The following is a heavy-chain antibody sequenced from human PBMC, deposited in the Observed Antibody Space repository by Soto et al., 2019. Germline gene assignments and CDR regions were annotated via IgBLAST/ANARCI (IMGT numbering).Heavy chain of an antibody. J-gene: IGHJ6*02. D-gene: IGHD6-6*01. CDR2: INAGNGNT. Sequence: VASVKVSCKASGYTFTSYAMHWVRQAPGQRLEWMGWINAGNGNTKYSQKFQGRVTITRDTSASTAYMELSSLRSEDTAVYYCAREGIAARPAKYYYYYGMDVWGQGTTVTVSS. CDR3: AREGIAARPAKYYYYYGMDV. CDR1: GYTFTSYA. V-gene: IGHV1-3*01.